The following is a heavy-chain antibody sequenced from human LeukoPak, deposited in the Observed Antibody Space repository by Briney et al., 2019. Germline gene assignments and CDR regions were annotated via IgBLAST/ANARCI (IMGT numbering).Heavy chain of an antibody. CDR2: ISSSSSYI. CDR1: GFTFSSYS. D-gene: IGHD3-16*02. V-gene: IGHV3-21*01. CDR3: ASVCIYVWGSYRCFDY. J-gene: IGHJ4*02. Sequence: GGSLRLSCAASGFTFSSYSMNWVRQAPGKGLEWVSAISSSSSYIYYADSVKGRFTIYRDNAKSSLYLQMNGLRAEQTAVYYCASVCIYVWGSYRCFDYWGQGTLVTVSS.